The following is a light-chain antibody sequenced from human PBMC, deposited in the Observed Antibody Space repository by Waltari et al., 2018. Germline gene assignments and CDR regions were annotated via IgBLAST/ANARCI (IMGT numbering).Light chain of an antibody. V-gene: IGKV3-20*01. J-gene: IGKJ1*01. Sequence: EIVLTHSPGTLSLSPGERATLSCRASQSVSRTLAWYQQKPGQAPKHLIYGASIRATGIPDRFTGSGSGTDFSLTISSLEPEDFAIYFCQHYVRLPATFGQGTKVEIK. CDR1: QSVSRT. CDR2: GAS. CDR3: QHYVRLPAT.